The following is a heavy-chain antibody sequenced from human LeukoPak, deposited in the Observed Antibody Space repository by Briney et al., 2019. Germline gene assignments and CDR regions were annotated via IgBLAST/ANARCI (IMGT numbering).Heavy chain of an antibody. V-gene: IGHV3-48*03. D-gene: IGHD4-17*01. Sequence: GGSLRLSCAASGFTFSSYEMNWVRQAPGKGLEWVSYISSSGSTIYYADSVKGRFTISRDNAKNSLYLQVNSLRAEDTAVYYCARGGDYGAYQRTYYFDYWGQGTLVTVSS. CDR2: ISSSGSTI. CDR1: GFTFSSYE. CDR3: ARGGDYGAYQRTYYFDY. J-gene: IGHJ4*02.